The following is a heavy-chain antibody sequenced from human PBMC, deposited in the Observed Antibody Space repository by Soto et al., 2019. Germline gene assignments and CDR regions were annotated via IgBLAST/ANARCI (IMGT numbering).Heavy chain of an antibody. J-gene: IGHJ4*02. CDR1: GYTFTSYG. CDR2: ISAYNGNT. CDR3: ARDSIMITFGGVIALGY. V-gene: IGHV1-18*01. Sequence: SVKVSCNASGYTFTSYGISWVRQAPVQGLEWMGWISAYNGNTNYAQKLQGRVTMTTDTSTSTAYMELRSLRSDDTAVYYCARDSIMITFGGVIALGYWGQGTLVTVSS. D-gene: IGHD3-16*02.